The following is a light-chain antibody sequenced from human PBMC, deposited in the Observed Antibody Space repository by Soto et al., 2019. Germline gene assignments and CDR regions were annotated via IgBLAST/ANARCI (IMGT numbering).Light chain of an antibody. CDR3: HQYGNSPLYT. CDR1: QSVSSSF. V-gene: IGKV3-20*01. J-gene: IGKJ2*01. CDR2: GAS. Sequence: EIVLAQSPGTLSLSPGESATLSCRASQSVSSSFLAWYQQKAGQAPRLLIYGASRRATGIPDRFSGSGSGTDFTLTISRLEPEDFAVYYCHQYGNSPLYTFGQGTKLEIK.